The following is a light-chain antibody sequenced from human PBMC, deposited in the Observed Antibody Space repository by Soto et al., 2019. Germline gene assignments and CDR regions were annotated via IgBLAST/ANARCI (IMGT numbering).Light chain of an antibody. V-gene: IGLV2-14*01. CDR3: SSYTSSSPYV. CDR1: RSDVGGYNY. CDR2: EVS. J-gene: IGLJ1*01. Sequence: QSALTQPASVSGSPGQSITISCTGTRSDVGGYNYVSWYQQHPGKAPKLIIYEVSNRPSRVSNRFSGSKSGNTASLTISGLQAEDEADYYCSSYTSSSPYVFGTGTKLTVL.